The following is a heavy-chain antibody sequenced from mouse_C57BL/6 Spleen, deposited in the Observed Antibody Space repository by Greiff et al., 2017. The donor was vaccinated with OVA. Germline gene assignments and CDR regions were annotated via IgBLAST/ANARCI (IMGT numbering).Heavy chain of an antibody. V-gene: IGHV1-55*01. J-gene: IGHJ4*01. D-gene: IGHD1-1*01. CDR2: IYPGSGST. CDR1: GYTFTSYW. CDR3: ARERSEFITTVVATDYYAMDY. Sequence: VQLQQSGAELVKPGASVKMSCKASGYTFTSYWITWVKQRPGQGLEWIGDIYPGSGSTNYNEKFKSKATLTVDTSSSTAYMQLSSLTSEDSAVYYCARERSEFITTVVATDYYAMDYWGQGTSVTVSS.